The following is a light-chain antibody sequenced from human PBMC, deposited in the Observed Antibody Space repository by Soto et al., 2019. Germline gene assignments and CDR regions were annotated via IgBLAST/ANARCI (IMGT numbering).Light chain of an antibody. CDR3: LQDYNYPLT. V-gene: IGKV1-6*01. J-gene: IGKJ4*01. Sequence: AIQMTQSPSSLSASVGDRVPITCRASQGIRNYLGWYQQKPGKAPKLLIYAASSLQSGVPSRFSGSGSGTDFTLTITSLQHEDFATYYCLQDYNYPLTFGGGTKVDIK. CDR2: AAS. CDR1: QGIRNY.